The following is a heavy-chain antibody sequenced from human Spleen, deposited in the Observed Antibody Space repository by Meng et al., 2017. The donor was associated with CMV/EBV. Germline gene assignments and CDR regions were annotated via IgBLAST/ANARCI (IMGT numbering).Heavy chain of an antibody. J-gene: IGHJ5*02. D-gene: IGHD3-3*01. CDR3: ARRIAAYYAFWSGQNWFDP. Sequence: KVSCKGSGYTFTSYWIGWVRQMPGKGLEWMGIIYPGDSDARYSPSFQGQVTISADMSINTAYLQWSSLKASDTATYYCARRIAAYYAFWSGQNWFDPWGQGTLVTVSS. V-gene: IGHV5-51*01. CDR1: GYTFTSYW. CDR2: IYPGDSDA.